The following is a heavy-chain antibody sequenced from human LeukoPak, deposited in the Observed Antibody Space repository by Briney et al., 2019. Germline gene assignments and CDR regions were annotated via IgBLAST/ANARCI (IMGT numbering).Heavy chain of an antibody. CDR1: GYTFTIYY. CDR3: ATDLASYYFDY. Sequence: ASVKVSCKASGYTFTIYYMHWVRQAPGQGLEWMGIINPSGGSTSYAQKFQGRVTMTRDTSTSTVYMELSSLRSEDTAVYYCATDLASYYFDYWGQGTLVTASS. CDR2: INPSGGST. V-gene: IGHV1-46*01. J-gene: IGHJ4*02.